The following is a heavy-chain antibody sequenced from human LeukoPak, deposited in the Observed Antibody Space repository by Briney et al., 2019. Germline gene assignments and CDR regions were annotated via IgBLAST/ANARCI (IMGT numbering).Heavy chain of an antibody. V-gene: IGHV3-30-3*01. Sequence: PGGSLRLSCAASGFTFSSYAMHWVRQAPGKGLEWVAVISYDGSNKYYADSVKGRFTISRDNSKNTLYLQMNSLGAEDTAVYYCAREGLRPRDAFDIWGQGTMVTVSS. CDR1: GFTFSSYA. J-gene: IGHJ3*02. CDR2: ISYDGSNK. CDR3: AREGLRPRDAFDI.